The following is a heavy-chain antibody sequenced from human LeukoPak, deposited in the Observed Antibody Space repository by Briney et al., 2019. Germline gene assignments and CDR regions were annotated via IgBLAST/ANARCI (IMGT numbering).Heavy chain of an antibody. CDR2: INHSGST. CDR1: GGSFSGYY. J-gene: IGHJ4*02. CDR3: ARGRGSYDY. V-gene: IGHV4-34*01. Sequence: SETLSLICAVYGGSFSGYYWSWIRQPPGKGLEWIGEINHSGSTNYNPSLKSRVTISVDTSKNQFSLKLSSVTAADTAVYYCARGRGSYDYWGQGTLVTVSS. D-gene: IGHD1-26*01.